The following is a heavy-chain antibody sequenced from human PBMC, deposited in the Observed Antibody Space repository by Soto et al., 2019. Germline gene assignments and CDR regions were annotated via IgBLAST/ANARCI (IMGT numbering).Heavy chain of an antibody. Sequence: QVQLVESGGGVVQPGRSLRLSCAASGFTFSSYGIHWVRQAPGKGLEWVAVIWYDGSNKYYADSVKGRFTISRDNSKNTLYLQMNSLRAEDTAVYYCAVATVYCFDYWGQGTLVTVSS. D-gene: IGHD5-12*01. V-gene: IGHV3-33*01. J-gene: IGHJ4*02. CDR1: GFTFSSYG. CDR3: AVATVYCFDY. CDR2: IWYDGSNK.